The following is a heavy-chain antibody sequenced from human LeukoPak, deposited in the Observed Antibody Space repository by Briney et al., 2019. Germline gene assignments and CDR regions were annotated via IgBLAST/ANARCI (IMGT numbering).Heavy chain of an antibody. J-gene: IGHJ4*02. D-gene: IGHD2-15*01. CDR1: GFTFSSYG. V-gene: IGHV3-30*18. CDR3: AKDSEDIVVVVAATTSHFDY. Sequence: PGRSLRLSCAASGFTFSSYGMHWVRQAPGKGLEWVAVISYKGSNKYYADSVKGRFTISRDNSKNTLYLQMNSLRAEDTAVYYCAKDSEDIVVVVAATTSHFDYWGQGTLVTVSS. CDR2: ISYKGSNK.